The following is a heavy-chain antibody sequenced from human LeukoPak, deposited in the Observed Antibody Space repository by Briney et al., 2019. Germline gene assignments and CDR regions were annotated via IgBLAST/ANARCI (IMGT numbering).Heavy chain of an antibody. J-gene: IGHJ3*02. CDR1: GFTFSNTW. Sequence: GGSLRLSCAASGFTFSNTWMSWVRQAPGKGLEWVGRLKSKTDGGTTDYVATVKGRLTISRDDSKNTLYLQMNSLKTEDTAMYYCTTGMVFGVVYGSGAFDIWGQGTMLTVSS. CDR2: LKSKTDGGTT. V-gene: IGHV3-15*01. D-gene: IGHD3-3*01. CDR3: TTGMVFGVVYGSGAFDI.